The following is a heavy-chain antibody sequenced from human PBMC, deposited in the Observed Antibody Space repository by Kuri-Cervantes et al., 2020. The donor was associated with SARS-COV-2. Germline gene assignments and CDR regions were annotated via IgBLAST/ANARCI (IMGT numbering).Heavy chain of an antibody. CDR2: IYYSGTT. Sequence: SETLSLTCTVSGGSISSGDYYWSWIRQPPGKGLEWIGYIYYSGTTNYNPSLRNRVTISVDTSKEQCSLKLKSVTAADTAVYYCARSPWTSYIFDYWGLGTLVTVSS. D-gene: IGHD3-10*01. CDR3: ARSPWTSYIFDY. V-gene: IGHV4-61*08. CDR1: GGSISSGDYY. J-gene: IGHJ4*02.